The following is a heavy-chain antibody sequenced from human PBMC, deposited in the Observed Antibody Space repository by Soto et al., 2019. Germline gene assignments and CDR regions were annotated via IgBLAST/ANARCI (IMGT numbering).Heavy chain of an antibody. CDR1: GFTVSSNY. D-gene: IGHD2-15*01. V-gene: IGHV3-53*02. CDR2: IYSGGST. Sequence: EVQLVETGGGLIQPGGSLRLSCAASGFTVSSNYMSWVRQAPGKGLEWVSIIYSGGSTYYADSVKGRFIISRDTSKNTVYLQMNTLRVEDTAVYYCAREEGGVYCSGGSCYGRYFDYWGQGTLVTVSA. J-gene: IGHJ4*02. CDR3: AREEGGVYCSGGSCYGRYFDY.